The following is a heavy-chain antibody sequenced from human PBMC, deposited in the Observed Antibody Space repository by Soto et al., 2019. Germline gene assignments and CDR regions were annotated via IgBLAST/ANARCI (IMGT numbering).Heavy chain of an antibody. V-gene: IGHV1-69*06. CDR1: GGTFSDYS. CDR2: IVPIFGSA. D-gene: IGHD2-8*02. J-gene: IGHJ4*02. CDR3: ARVSYLHTGLIDH. Sequence: QVQLMQSGPEVKKPGSSVKVSCKASGGTFSDYSISWVRQAPGQGLEWMGGIVPIFGSADYAHNFKGRVTITADRSTGSAYLEMTSLRSDDTAIYYCARVSYLHTGLIDHWGQGTLVTVSS.